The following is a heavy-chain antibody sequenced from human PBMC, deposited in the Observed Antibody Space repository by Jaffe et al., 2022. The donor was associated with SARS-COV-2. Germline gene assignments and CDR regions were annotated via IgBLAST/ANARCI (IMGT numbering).Heavy chain of an antibody. CDR1: GFTFSSYG. V-gene: IGHV3-30*18. Sequence: QVQLVESGGGVVQPGRSLRLSCAASGFTFSSYGMHWVRQAPGKGLEWVAVISYDGSNKYYADSVKGRFTISRDNSKNTLYLQMNSLRAEDTAVYYCAKELSWNYIYYYYGMDVWGQGTTVTVSS. CDR3: AKELSWNYIYYYYGMDV. D-gene: IGHD1-7*01. J-gene: IGHJ6*02. CDR2: ISYDGSNK.